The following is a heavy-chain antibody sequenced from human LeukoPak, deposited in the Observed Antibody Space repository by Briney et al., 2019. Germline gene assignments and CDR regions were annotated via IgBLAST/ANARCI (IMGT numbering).Heavy chain of an antibody. CDR3: ARDMGPYGGSPGAA. D-gene: IGHD4-23*01. CDR1: GFTFSGYW. CDR2: VATGGTGP. V-gene: IGHV3-74*01. Sequence: GGSLRLSCAASGFTFSGYWMHWVRQAPGKGLVWVSRVATGGTGPSYADSVKGRFTISRDNAKNTLYLQMNSLSAEDTAVYFCARDMGPYGGSPGAAWGQGTLVTVSS. J-gene: IGHJ5*02.